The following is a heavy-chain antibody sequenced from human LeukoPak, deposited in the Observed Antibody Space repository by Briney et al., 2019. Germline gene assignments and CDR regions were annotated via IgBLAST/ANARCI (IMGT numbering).Heavy chain of an antibody. CDR2: IKQDGSEK. J-gene: IGHJ4*02. CDR1: GFTFSSYW. Sequence: GGSLRLSCAASGFTFSSYWMSWVRQAPGKGLEWVANIKQDGSEKYYVDSVKGRFTISRDNAKNSLYLQMNSLRSEDTAVYYCARGGRYSRRYYFDYWGQGTLVTVSS. D-gene: IGHD6-13*01. V-gene: IGHV3-7*03. CDR3: ARGGRYSRRYYFDY.